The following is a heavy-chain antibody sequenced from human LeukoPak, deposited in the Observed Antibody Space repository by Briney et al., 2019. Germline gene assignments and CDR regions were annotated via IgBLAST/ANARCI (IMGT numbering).Heavy chain of an antibody. CDR3: ARGSTVTHLYYFDY. CDR2: ISYDGGNK. CDR1: GFTFSSYA. V-gene: IGHV3-30-3*01. J-gene: IGHJ4*02. D-gene: IGHD4-17*01. Sequence: RSLRLSCAASGFTFSSYAMHWVRQAPGKGLEWVAVISYDGGNKYYADSAKGRFTISRDNSKNTLYLQMNSLRAEDTAVYYCARGSTVTHLYYFDYWGQGTLVTVSS.